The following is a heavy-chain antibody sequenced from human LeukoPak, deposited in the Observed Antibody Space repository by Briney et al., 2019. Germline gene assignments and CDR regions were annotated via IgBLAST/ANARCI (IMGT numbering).Heavy chain of an antibody. J-gene: IGHJ4*02. CDR3: ARAVWFGESGYYFDY. D-gene: IGHD3-10*01. V-gene: IGHV4-61*02. CDR1: GGSISGGSYY. CDR2: IYTSGST. Sequence: SETLSLTCTVSGGSISGGSYYWSWIRQPAGKGLEWIGRIYTSGSTNYNPSLKSRVTISVDTSKNQFSLKLSSVTAADTAVYYCARAVWFGESGYYFDYWGQGTLVTVSS.